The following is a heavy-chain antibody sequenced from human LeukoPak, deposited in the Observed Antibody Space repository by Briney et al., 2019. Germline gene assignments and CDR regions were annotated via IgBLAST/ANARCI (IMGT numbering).Heavy chain of an antibody. D-gene: IGHD3-10*01. CDR2: ISAYNGNT. J-gene: IGHJ4*02. V-gene: IGHV1-18*01. CDR1: GYTFTSYG. CDR3: ARDEEYYYGSGSYCNFDY. Sequence: ASVKVSCKASGYTFTSYGISWVRQAPGQGLEWMGWISAYNGNTNYAQKLQGRVTMTTDTSTSTAYMELRSLRSDDTAVYYCARDEEYYYGSGSYCNFDYWGQGTLVTVSS.